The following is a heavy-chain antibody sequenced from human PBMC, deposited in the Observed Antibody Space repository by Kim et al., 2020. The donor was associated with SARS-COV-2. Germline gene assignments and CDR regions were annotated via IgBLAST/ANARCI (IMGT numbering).Heavy chain of an antibody. CDR3: ARDPGFGELFPYGMDV. CDR2: ISSSSSYI. V-gene: IGHV3-21*01. Sequence: GGSLRLSCAASGFTFSSYSMNWVRQAPGKGLEWVSSISSSSSYIYYADSVKGRFTISRDNAKNSLYLQMNSLRAEDTAVYYCARDPGFGELFPYGMDVWGQGTTVTVSS. CDR1: GFTFSSYS. J-gene: IGHJ6*02. D-gene: IGHD3-10*01.